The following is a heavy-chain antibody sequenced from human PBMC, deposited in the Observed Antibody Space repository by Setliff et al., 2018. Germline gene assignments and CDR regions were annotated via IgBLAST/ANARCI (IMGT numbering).Heavy chain of an antibody. J-gene: IGHJ6*03. D-gene: IGHD3-3*01. CDR3: ARVTGFFYVDA. V-gene: IGHV4-61*09. CDR1: GGSVGSDFSY. CDR2: IYTSWST. Sequence: SETLSLTCTVSGGSVGSDFSYWTWIRQPAGKGLEWIGQIYTSWSTNYNPSLKSRVTISLDAPKNQFSLRLTSVTAADTAVYYCARVTGFFYVDAWGKGTTVTVSS.